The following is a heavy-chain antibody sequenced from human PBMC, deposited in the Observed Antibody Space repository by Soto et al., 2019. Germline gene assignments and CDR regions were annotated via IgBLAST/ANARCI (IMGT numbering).Heavy chain of an antibody. CDR1: GFTFSSYA. V-gene: IGHV3-23*01. CDR3: AKDEVASYYYYGMDV. Sequence: GGSLRLSCAASGFTFSSYAMSWVRQAPGKGLEWVSAISGSGGSTYYADSVKGRFTISRDNSKNTLYLQMNSLRAEDTAVYYCAKDEVASYYYYGMDVWGQGTTVTVAS. J-gene: IGHJ6*02. CDR2: ISGSGGST. D-gene: IGHD2-15*01.